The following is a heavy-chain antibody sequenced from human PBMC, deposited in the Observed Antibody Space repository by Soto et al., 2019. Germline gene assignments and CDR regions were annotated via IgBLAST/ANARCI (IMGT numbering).Heavy chain of an antibody. CDR1: GFTVSSNY. D-gene: IGHD3-16*01. CDR3: ASQAIWGSYPEYYFDY. V-gene: IGHV3-66*04. Sequence: GGSLRLSCAASGFTVSSNYMSWVRQAPGKGLEWVSVIYSGGSTYYADSVKGRFTISRDNSKNTLYLQMNSLRAEDTAVYYCASQAIWGSYPEYYFDYWGQGTLVTVSS. J-gene: IGHJ4*02. CDR2: IYSGGST.